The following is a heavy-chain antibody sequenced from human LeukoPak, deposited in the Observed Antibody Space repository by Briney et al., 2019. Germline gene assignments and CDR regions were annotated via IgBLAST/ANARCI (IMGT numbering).Heavy chain of an antibody. J-gene: IGHJ4*02. V-gene: IGHV4-39*01. Sequence: PSETLSLTCTVSGGSISSYYWGWIRQPPGKGLEWIGTIHYTGSTYYSPSLKSRVALSVDTSKNQFSLKLRYVTAADTAVYYCARRLEIETYFDYLGQGTLVSVAS. D-gene: IGHD1-1*01. CDR2: IHYTGST. CDR3: ARRLEIETYFDY. CDR1: GGSISSYY.